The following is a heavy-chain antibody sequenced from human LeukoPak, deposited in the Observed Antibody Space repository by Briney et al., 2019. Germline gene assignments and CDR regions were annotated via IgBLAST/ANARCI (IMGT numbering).Heavy chain of an antibody. CDR2: INPNSGGT. V-gene: IGHV1-2*02. Sequence: ASVKVSCKASGCTFTGYYMHWVRQAPGQGLEWMGWINPNSGGTNYAQKFQGRVTMTRDTSISTAYMELSRLRSDDTAVYYCARSSGKRADAFDIWGQGTMVTVSS. D-gene: IGHD1-26*01. CDR3: ARSSGKRADAFDI. J-gene: IGHJ3*02. CDR1: GCTFTGYY.